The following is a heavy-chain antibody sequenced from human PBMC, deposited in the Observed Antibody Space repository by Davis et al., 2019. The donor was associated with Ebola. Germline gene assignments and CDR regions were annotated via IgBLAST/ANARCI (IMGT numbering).Heavy chain of an antibody. CDR3: ARRSAYYYGSGSYYIEYYFDY. J-gene: IGHJ4*02. CDR1: GGSISSYY. V-gene: IGHV4-59*08. D-gene: IGHD3-10*01. Sequence: MPSETLSLTCTVSGGSISSYYWSWIRQPPGKGLVWIGYIYYSGSTNYNPSLKSRVTISVDTSKNQFSLKLSSVTAADTAVYYCARRSAYYYGSGSYYIEYYFDYWGQGTLVTVSS. CDR2: IYYSGST.